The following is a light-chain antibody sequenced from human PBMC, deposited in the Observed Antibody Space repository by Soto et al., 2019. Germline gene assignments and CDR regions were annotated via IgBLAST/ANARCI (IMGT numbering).Light chain of an antibody. CDR3: QKSYRTPSIA. CDR2: AAS. J-gene: IGKJ5*01. Sequence: IQITQTTSSLSASVGDRVTITCRASQSISGYLNWYQQKPGKAPKLLIYAASSLQSGVPSRFSGSGSGTDFTLTISSLQPEDFATYYCQKSYRTPSIAFGQGTRLESK. V-gene: IGKV1-39*01. CDR1: QSISGY.